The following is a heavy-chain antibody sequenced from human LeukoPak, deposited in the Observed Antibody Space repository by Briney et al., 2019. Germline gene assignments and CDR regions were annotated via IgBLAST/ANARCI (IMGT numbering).Heavy chain of an antibody. CDR2: MNPNSGNT. CDR3: TRGSSGRRDN. Sequence: ASVKVSCKASGYTFTSCDINWVRQATGQGLEWMGWMNPNSGNTGYGQRFQGRITMTRDISIGTAYMELSNLSSEDTAIYYCTRGSSGRRDNWGQGTLVTVSA. CDR1: GYTFTSCD. D-gene: IGHD6-19*01. J-gene: IGHJ4*02. V-gene: IGHV1-8*01.